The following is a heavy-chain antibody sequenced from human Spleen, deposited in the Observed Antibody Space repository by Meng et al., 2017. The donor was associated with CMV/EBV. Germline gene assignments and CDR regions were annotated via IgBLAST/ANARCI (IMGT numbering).Heavy chain of an antibody. J-gene: IGHJ3*02. Sequence: GESLKISCAASGFTFNTYSINWVRQAPGKGLVWVSRINNDGSTTNYADSVKGRFTISRDTAKNTVYLQMNSLRAEDTAVYFCARAKRGNACDIWGQGTMVTVS. V-gene: IGHV3-74*01. CDR3: ARAKRGNACDI. CDR2: INNDGSTT. CDR1: GFTFNTYS.